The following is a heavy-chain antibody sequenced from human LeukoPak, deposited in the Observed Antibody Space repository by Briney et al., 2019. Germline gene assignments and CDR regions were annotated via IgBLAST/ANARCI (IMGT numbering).Heavy chain of an antibody. D-gene: IGHD3-22*01. V-gene: IGHV4-34*01. CDR1: GGSFSGYY. J-gene: IGHJ4*02. CDR3: ARDSSGYYFDY. CDR2: INHSGST. Sequence: SETLSLTCAVYGGSFSGYYWSWIRQPPGKGLEWIGEINHSGSTNYNPSLKSRVTISVDTSKNQFSLKLSSVTAADTAVYYCARDSSGYYFDYWGQGTLVTVSS.